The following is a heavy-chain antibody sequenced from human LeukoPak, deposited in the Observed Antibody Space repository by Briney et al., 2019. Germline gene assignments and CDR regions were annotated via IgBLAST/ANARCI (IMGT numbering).Heavy chain of an antibody. CDR3: ARDLLRAIAAAGREYFGY. Sequence: ASVKVSCXASEYTFTTFYMHWVRQAPGQGLEWMGWIKPDSGDTKSAQTFQSRVTLTRDTSISTAYMELSRLRSDDTAVYYCARDLLRAIAAAGREYFGYWGQGTLVTVSS. J-gene: IGHJ4*02. CDR1: EYTFTTFY. D-gene: IGHD6-13*01. V-gene: IGHV1-2*02. CDR2: IKPDSGDT.